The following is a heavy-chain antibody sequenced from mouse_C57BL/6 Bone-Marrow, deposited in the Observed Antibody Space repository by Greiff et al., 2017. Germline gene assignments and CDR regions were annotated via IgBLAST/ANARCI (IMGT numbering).Heavy chain of an antibody. Sequence: EVHLVESGGGLVQPGGSLKLSCAASGFTFSDYYMYWVRQTPEKRLEWVAYISNGGGSTYYPDTVKGRFTISRDNTKNTLYLQMSRLKSEDTAMYYCARQDYYGCSGFAYWGQGTLVTVSA. D-gene: IGHD1-1*01. V-gene: IGHV5-12*01. CDR3: ARQDYYGCSGFAY. CDR1: GFTFSDYY. J-gene: IGHJ3*01. CDR2: ISNGGGST.